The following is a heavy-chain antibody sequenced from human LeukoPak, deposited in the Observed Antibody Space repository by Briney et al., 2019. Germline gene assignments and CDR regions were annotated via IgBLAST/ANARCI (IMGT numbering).Heavy chain of an antibody. CDR1: GYTFTRYS. Sequence: ASVKVSCKASGYTFTRYSIGWVRQAPGQGLEWVGWISAYNGDTKYEQKLQGRVTLTTDASTSTAYMELRSLRSDDTAIYYCARSHAGYETEYYFDSWGQGTLVTVSS. V-gene: IGHV1-18*01. CDR2: ISAYNGDT. J-gene: IGHJ4*02. D-gene: IGHD5-12*01. CDR3: ARSHAGYETEYYFDS.